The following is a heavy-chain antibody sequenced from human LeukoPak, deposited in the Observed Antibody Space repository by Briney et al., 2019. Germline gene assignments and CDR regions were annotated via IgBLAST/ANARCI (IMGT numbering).Heavy chain of an antibody. CDR3: ARDLTPYY. Sequence: SETLSLTCTVSGGSISSYYWSWIRQPPGKGLEWIGYIYYSGSTNHNPSLKSRVTISVDTSKNQFSLKLSSVTAADTAVYYCARDLTPYYWGQGTLVTVSS. CDR1: GGSISSYY. V-gene: IGHV4-59*01. J-gene: IGHJ4*02. CDR2: IYYSGST.